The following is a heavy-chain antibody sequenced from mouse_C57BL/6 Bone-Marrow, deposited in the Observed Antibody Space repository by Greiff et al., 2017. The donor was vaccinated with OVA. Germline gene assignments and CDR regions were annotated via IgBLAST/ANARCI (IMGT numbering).Heavy chain of an antibody. CDR2: INPNNGGT. J-gene: IGHJ4*01. V-gene: IGHV1-55*01. D-gene: IGHD3-3*01. Sequence: QVQLQQSGAELVKPGASVKMSCKASGYTFTSYWITWVKQRPGQGLEWIGDINPNNGGTSYNQKFKGKATLTVDKSSSTAYMELRSLTSEDSAVYYCAREGQGAMDYWGQGTSVTVSS. CDR1: GYTFTSYW. CDR3: AREGQGAMDY.